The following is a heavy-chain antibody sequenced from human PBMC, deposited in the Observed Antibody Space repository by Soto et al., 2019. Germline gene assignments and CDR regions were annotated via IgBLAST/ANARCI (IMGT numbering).Heavy chain of an antibody. J-gene: IGHJ4*02. Sequence: GGSLRLSCAASGFTFSSYTMHWVRQAPGKGLEWVAVISYDGSNKYYADSVKGRFTISRDNAKNSLYLQMNSLRAEDTAVYYCAVVPAAILDYWGQGTLVTVSS. D-gene: IGHD2-2*01. CDR1: GFTFSSYT. CDR3: AVVPAAILDY. V-gene: IGHV3-30-3*01. CDR2: ISYDGSNK.